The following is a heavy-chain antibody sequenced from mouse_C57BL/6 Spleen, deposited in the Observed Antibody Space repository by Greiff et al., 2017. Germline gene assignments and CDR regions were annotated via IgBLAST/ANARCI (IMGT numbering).Heavy chain of an antibody. D-gene: IGHD2-2*01. J-gene: IGHJ1*03. CDR2: ISSGSSTI. Sequence: DVHLVESGGGLVKPGGSLKLSCAASGFTFSDYGMHWVRQAPEKGLEWVAYISSGSSTIYYADTVKGRFTISRDNAKNTLFLQMTSLRSEDTAMYYCAREDGYDWYFDVWGTGTTVTVSS. CDR1: GFTFSDYG. V-gene: IGHV5-17*01. CDR3: AREDGYDWYFDV.